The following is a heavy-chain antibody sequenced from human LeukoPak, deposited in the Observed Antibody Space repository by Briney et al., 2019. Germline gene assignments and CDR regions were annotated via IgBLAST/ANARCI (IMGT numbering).Heavy chain of an antibody. J-gene: IGHJ4*02. Sequence: GGSLRLSCAASGFTFSNYWMSWVRQAPGKGLEWVANINTDGSQKYYVDSVKGRFTISRDSAKNSLYLQMNSLRAEDTAVYFCSRAEDYWGQGTLVTVSS. V-gene: IGHV3-7*01. D-gene: IGHD1-14*01. CDR3: SRAEDY. CDR1: GFTFSNYW. CDR2: INTDGSQK.